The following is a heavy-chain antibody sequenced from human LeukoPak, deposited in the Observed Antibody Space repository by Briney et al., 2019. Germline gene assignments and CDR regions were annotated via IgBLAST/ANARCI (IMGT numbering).Heavy chain of an antibody. D-gene: IGHD1-26*01. V-gene: IGHV3-7*03. CDR1: GFTFSSYG. CDR3: ARDPGQWERQYDY. CDR2: INQDGSEK. Sequence: PGGSLRLSCAASGFTFSSYGMHWVRQAPGKGLEWVANINQDGSEKYYVDSVEGRFTISRDNAKNSLYLQMNSLRDGDTAVYYCARDPGQWERQYDYWGQGTLVTVSS. J-gene: IGHJ4*02.